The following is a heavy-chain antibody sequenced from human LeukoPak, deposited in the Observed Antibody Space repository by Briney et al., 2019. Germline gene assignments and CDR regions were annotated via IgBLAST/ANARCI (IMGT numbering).Heavy chain of an antibody. CDR3: ARDLGIQWGFDP. CDR1: GDSISSSSSSYY. J-gene: IGHJ5*02. CDR2: IYYSGST. Sequence: SETLSLTCSVSGDSISSSSSSYYWGWIRQPPGKGLEWIGYIYYSGSTYYNPSLKSRVTISVDTSKNQFSLKLSSVTAADTAVYYCARDLGIQWGFDPWGQGTLVTVSS. V-gene: IGHV4-30-4*08. D-gene: IGHD1-14*01.